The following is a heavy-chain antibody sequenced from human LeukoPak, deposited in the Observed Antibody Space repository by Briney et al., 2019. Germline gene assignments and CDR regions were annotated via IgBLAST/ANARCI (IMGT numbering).Heavy chain of an antibody. V-gene: IGHV3-23*01. CDR2: ISGSGGST. D-gene: IGHD3-22*01. J-gene: IGHJ5*02. CDR1: GFTFSSYG. Sequence: GGSLRLSCAASGFTFSSYGMSWVRQAPGKGLEWVSAISGSGGSTYYADSVKGRFTISRDNSKNTLYLQMNSLRAEDTAVYYCAKWSYYDSSGYYILFWFDPWGQGTLVTVSS. CDR3: AKWSYYDSSGYYILFWFDP.